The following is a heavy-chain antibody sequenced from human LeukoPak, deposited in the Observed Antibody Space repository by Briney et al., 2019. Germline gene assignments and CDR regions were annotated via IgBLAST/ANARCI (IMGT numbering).Heavy chain of an antibody. CDR2: ISSSGRTI. D-gene: IGHD1-1*01. Sequence: GGSLRLSCAASGFTFSSYEMNWVRQAPGKGLEWVSYISSSGRTIYYADSVKGRFTISRDNAKNSLYLQMNSLRAEDTAVYYCARDLDPRLRLDYWGQGTLVTVSS. J-gene: IGHJ4*02. CDR3: ARDLDPRLRLDY. V-gene: IGHV3-48*03. CDR1: GFTFSSYE.